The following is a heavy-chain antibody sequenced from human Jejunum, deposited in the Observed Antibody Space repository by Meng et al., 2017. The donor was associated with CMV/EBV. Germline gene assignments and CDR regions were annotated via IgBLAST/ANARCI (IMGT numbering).Heavy chain of an antibody. V-gene: IGHV1-69*10. CDR3: ARGRGNQPLFDF. Sequence: QVPLVQFGAEGKKPGSSVEVACKTSGGSVSTYTFSWVRQAPGPGLEGMGGLIPVLNKAKSAPRFQDRVTFTADETTTTAYMELSSLTFEDTAVYFCARGRGNQPLFDFWGQGTLVTVSS. CDR2: LIPVLNKA. J-gene: IGHJ4*02. CDR1: GGSVSTYT. D-gene: IGHD2/OR15-2a*01.